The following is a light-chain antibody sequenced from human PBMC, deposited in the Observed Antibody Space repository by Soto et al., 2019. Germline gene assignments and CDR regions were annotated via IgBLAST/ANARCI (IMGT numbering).Light chain of an antibody. Sequence: DIQMTQSPSTLSASVGDRVTITCRASQSISSWLAWYQQKPGKAPNLMIYKASSLESGVPSRFSGSGFGTXXXXXXXXLXPDDFXXYYCQQYHSYPLTFGGGTKVEI. CDR1: QSISSW. V-gene: IGKV1-5*03. J-gene: IGKJ4*01. CDR2: KAS. CDR3: QQYHSYPLT.